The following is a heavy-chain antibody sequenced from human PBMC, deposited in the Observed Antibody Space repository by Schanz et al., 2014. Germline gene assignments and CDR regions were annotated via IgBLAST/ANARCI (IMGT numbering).Heavy chain of an antibody. CDR1: GFTFRVFA. D-gene: IGHD1-7*01. J-gene: IGHJ4*02. CDR2: ITGSGAT. CDR3: AMGGYQLHH. Sequence: EVQLLESGGGLVQPGGSLRLSCAASGFTFRVFAMNWVRQAPGKGLEWVSIITGSGATYYADSVKGRFTISRDNAENTLYLQMNSLRVEDTAVYYCAMGGYQLHHWGQGTLVTVSS. V-gene: IGHV3-23*01.